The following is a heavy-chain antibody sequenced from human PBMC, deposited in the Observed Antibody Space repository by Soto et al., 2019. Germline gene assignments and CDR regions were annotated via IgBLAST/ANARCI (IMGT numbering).Heavy chain of an antibody. CDR3: AKDFYTNNGGG. V-gene: IGHV3-74*01. D-gene: IGHD1-1*01. CDR2: IDSDGSST. J-gene: IGHJ4*02. CDR1: GFTFSSYW. Sequence: GGSLRLSCAASGFTFSSYWMHWVRQVPGKGLVWVSHIDSDGSSTTYADSVKGRFTISRDNAKNTLYLQMNSLRVEDTAVYYCAKDFYTNNGGGWGLGTLVTVSS.